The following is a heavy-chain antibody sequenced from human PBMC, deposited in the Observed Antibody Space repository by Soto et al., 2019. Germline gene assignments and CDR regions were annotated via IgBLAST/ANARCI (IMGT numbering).Heavy chain of an antibody. V-gene: IGHV4-59*01. Sequence: SETLSLTCTVSGGSISSYYWSWIRQPPGKGLEWIGYIYYSGSTNYNPSLKSRVTISVDTSKNQFSLKLSSVTAADTAVYYCARNYYDFWSGHGWFDPWGQGTLVTVS. D-gene: IGHD3-3*01. CDR1: GGSISSYY. J-gene: IGHJ5*02. CDR2: IYYSGST. CDR3: ARNYYDFWSGHGWFDP.